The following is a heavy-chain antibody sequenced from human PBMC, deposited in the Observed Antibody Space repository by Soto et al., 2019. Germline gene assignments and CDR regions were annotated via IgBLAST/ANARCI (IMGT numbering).Heavy chain of an antibody. V-gene: IGHV4-59*08. J-gene: IGHJ4*02. CDR3: ARLGGSYAVPHFDY. CDR2: IYYSGTTT. Sequence: SETLSLTCTVSGGSIDHYYRTWIRQPPGKGLEWMGYIYYSGTTTNYNPSLKSRVTLSVDTSKDQFSLKLSSVTAAVTAVYYCARLGGSYAVPHFDYWGQGTLVTVSS. CDR1: GGSIDHYY. D-gene: IGHD1-26*01.